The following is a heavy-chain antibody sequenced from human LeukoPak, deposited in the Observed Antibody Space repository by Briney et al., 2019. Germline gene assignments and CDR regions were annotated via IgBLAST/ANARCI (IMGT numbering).Heavy chain of an antibody. CDR2: ISSSSSYI. J-gene: IGHJ4*02. CDR1: GFTFSSYS. CDR3: ARDGDSYGLFDY. D-gene: IGHD5-18*01. Sequence: GGSLRLSCAASGFTFSSYSMNWVRQAPGKGLEWVSSISSSSSYIYYADSVKGRFTISRDNAKNSLYLQVNSLRAEDTAVYYCARDGDSYGLFDYWGQGTLVTVSS. V-gene: IGHV3-21*01.